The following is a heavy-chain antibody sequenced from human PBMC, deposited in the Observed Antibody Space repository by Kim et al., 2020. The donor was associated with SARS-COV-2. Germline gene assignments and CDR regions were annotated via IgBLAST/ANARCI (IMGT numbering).Heavy chain of an antibody. V-gene: IGHV3-30*04. CDR3: ARDRKVDIVAHGWIDY. Sequence: GGSLRLSCAASGFTFSSYAMHWVRQAPGKGLEWVAVISYDGSNKYYADSVKGRFTISRDNSKNTLYLQMNSLRAEDTAVYYCARDRKVDIVAHGWIDYWG. CDR2: ISYDGSNK. J-gene: IGHJ4*01. D-gene: IGHD5-12*01. CDR1: GFTFSSYA.